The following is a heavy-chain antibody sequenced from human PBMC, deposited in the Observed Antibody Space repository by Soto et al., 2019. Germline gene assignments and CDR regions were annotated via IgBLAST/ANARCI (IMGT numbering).Heavy chain of an antibody. J-gene: IGHJ4*02. Sequence: QITLKESGPTLVKPTQTLTLTCTFSGFSLSTSGVAVAWIRQPPGKALEWLALIAGDDGTRSGPSLKSRLTITKDTSKTEVILTMTNIDPVETATYYCVHRETATVTFSHWGQGTLVTVSS. V-gene: IGHV2-5*05. CDR1: GFSLSTSGVA. D-gene: IGHD2-21*02. CDR3: VHRETATVTFSH. CDR2: IAGDDGT.